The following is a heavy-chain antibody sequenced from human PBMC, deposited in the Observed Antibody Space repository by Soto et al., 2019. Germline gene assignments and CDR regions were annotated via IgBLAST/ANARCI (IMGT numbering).Heavy chain of an antibody. CDR1: GFTFSSYA. J-gene: IGHJ3*01. D-gene: IGHD1-26*01. Sequence: GGSLRLSCAASGFTFSSYAMSWVRQAPGKGLEWVSAISGSGGSTYYAAPVKGRFTISRDDSKNTLYLQMNSLKTEDTAVYYCTTFHIVGATTVCGEGTMVTVSS. CDR2: ISGSGGST. CDR3: TTFHIVGATTV. V-gene: IGHV3-23*01.